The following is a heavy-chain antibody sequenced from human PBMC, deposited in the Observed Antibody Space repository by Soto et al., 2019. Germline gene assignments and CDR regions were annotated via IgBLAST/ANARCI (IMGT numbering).Heavy chain of an antibody. CDR2: ISSTTNYI. J-gene: IGHJ4*02. CDR1: GLTFTRYS. Sequence: PVGSLRLSCAASGLTFTRYSMNWVRQAPGKGLEWVASISSTTNYIYYGESLKGRLTISRDNAKNSMYLQMNTLRAEDTAVYYCARESEDLSSKLDYWGQGTLVTVSS. V-gene: IGHV3-21*06. CDR3: ARESEDLSSKLDY.